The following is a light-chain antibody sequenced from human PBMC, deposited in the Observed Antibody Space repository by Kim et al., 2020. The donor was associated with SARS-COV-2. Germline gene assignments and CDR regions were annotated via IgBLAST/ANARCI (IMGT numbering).Light chain of an antibody. Sequence: DIQMTQSPSTLSASVGDRVTITCRASQSISNSLAWYQQKPGKAPKLLIYKASTLESGVPSRFGGSGSGTEFTLTISSLQPDDFATYYCQQYYSYSPYTFGQGTKLEI. CDR2: KAS. J-gene: IGKJ2*01. CDR3: QQYYSYSPYT. CDR1: QSISNS. V-gene: IGKV1-5*03.